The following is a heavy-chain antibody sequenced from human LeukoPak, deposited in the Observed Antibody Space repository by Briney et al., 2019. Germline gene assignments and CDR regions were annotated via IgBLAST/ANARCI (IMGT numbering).Heavy chain of an antibody. V-gene: IGHV3-48*01. CDR2: ISSSSSTI. CDR1: GFTFSSYS. D-gene: IGHD1-1*01. Sequence: GGSLRLSCAASGFTFSSYSMNWVRQAPGKGLEWVSYISSSSSTIYYADSVKGRFTISRDNAKNSLYLQMNSLRAEDTAVYYCARGNWNDRPLAYYYDYWGQGTLVTVSS. CDR3: ARGNWNDRPLAYYYDY. J-gene: IGHJ4*02.